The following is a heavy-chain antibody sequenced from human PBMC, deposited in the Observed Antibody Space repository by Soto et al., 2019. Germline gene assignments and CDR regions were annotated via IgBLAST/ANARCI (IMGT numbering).Heavy chain of an antibody. CDR3: AGRKAGAPGN. Sequence: QVQLQQWGAGLLKPSETLTRTCAVYGASFNDYYWNWIRQPPGRGLEWIGEINHSGSTNYNPSLKSRVTKSVDTSKNQFSLKLRFVTAADTAVYYCAGRKAGAPGNWGKGAMVTVSS. V-gene: IGHV4-34*01. CDR1: GASFNDYY. CDR2: INHSGST. D-gene: IGHD1-26*01. J-gene: IGHJ4*02.